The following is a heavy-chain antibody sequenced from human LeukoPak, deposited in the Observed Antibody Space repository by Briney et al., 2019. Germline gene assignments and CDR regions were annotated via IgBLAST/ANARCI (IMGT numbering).Heavy chain of an antibody. Sequence: RGSLRLSCAASGFTFSSYEMNWVRQAPGKGLEWVSYISSSGSTIYYADSVKGRFTISRDNAKNSLYLQMNSLRAEDTAVYYCASSGSYLPFDYWGQGTLVTVSS. CDR2: ISSSGSTI. V-gene: IGHV3-48*03. CDR3: ASSGSYLPFDY. CDR1: GFTFSSYE. D-gene: IGHD1-26*01. J-gene: IGHJ4*02.